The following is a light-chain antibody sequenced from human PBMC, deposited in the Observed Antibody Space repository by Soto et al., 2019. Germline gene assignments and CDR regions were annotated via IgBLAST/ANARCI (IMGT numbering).Light chain of an antibody. J-gene: IGLJ1*01. Sequence: QSVLTQPPSVSGAPGQRVTISCTGSSSNIGAGYDVHWYQQLPGTAPKLIIYEGSQRPSGVSNRFFGSKSGNTASLTISGLQAEDEADYHCCSYAGSSSYVFGTGTKVTVL. CDR3: CSYAGSSSYV. V-gene: IGLV1-40*01. CDR1: SSNIGAGYD. CDR2: EGS.